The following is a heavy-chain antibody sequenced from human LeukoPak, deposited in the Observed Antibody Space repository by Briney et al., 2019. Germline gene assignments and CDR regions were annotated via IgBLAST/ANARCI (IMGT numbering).Heavy chain of an antibody. J-gene: IGHJ3*02. V-gene: IGHV3-49*04. D-gene: IGHD1-26*01. CDR2: IRSKAYGATT. CDR3: TRILLKWELPGSDAFDI. Sequence: GGSLGLSCITSGFTFGDYGLSWVRQAPGKGLEWVGFIRSKAYGATTEYAASLKDRFTISRDDSKSIAYLQVNSLKTEDTAVYYCTRILLKWELPGSDAFDIWGEGTMVTVSS. CDR1: GFTFGDYG.